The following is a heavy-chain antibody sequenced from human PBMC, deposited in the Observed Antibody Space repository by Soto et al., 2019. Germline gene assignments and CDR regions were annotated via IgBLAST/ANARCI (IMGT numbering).Heavy chain of an antibody. Sequence: QVQLVQSGAEVKKPGASVKVSCKASGYTFTSYGISWVRQAPGQGLEWMGWISAYNGNTNYAQKLQGRVTMTTDTATSTAYMELGSLRSDDTAVYYCARVKIRSRSPTHYGMDVWGQGTTVTVSS. CDR3: ARVKIRSRSPTHYGMDV. J-gene: IGHJ6*02. V-gene: IGHV1-18*01. CDR2: ISAYNGNT. CDR1: GYTFTSYG.